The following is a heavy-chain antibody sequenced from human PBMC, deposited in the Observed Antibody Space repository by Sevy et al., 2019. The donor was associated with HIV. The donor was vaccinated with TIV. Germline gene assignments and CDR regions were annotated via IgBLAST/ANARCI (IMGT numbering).Heavy chain of an antibody. Sequence: GGSLRLSCAASGFTFSSYAMHWVRQAPGKGLEWVADISYDRSNKYYADSVKGRFTISRDNSKNTLYLQMNSLRAEDTAVYYCARARHGGGFWSGYYVDLQDYYYGMDVWGQGTTVTVSS. CDR3: ARARHGGGFWSGYYVDLQDYYYGMDV. CDR2: ISYDRSNK. D-gene: IGHD3-3*01. CDR1: GFTFSSYA. V-gene: IGHV3-30-3*01. J-gene: IGHJ6*02.